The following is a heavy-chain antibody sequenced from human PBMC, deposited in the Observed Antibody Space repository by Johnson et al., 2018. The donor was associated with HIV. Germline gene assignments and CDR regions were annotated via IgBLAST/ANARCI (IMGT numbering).Heavy chain of an antibody. J-gene: IGHJ3*02. CDR1: GFTFSSYG. CDR3: ATERRFLEWLPAHRALDI. Sequence: VQLVESGGGVVQPGRSLRLSCAASGFTFSSYGMQWVRQAPGKGLEWVAVISYDGTNKYYADSVKGRFTISRDNAKQYLYLQMNSRKAEDTPVYYCATERRFLEWLPAHRALDIWGQGTMVTVSS. CDR2: ISYDGTNK. V-gene: IGHV3-30*03. D-gene: IGHD3-3*01.